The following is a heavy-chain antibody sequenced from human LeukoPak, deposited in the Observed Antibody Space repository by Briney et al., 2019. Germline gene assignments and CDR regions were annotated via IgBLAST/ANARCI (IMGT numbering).Heavy chain of an antibody. V-gene: IGHV3-74*01. J-gene: IGHJ4*02. CDR3: ARPLWRQQLVPSCDY. CDR1: GFTFSSYW. D-gene: IGHD6-13*01. Sequence: GGSLRLSCAASGFTFSSYWMNWVRQAPGKGLVWVSRIASDGSSTTYADSVKGRFTISRDNSKNTLYLQMNSLRAEDTAVYYCARPLWRQQLVPSCDYWGQGTLVTVSS. CDR2: IASDGSST.